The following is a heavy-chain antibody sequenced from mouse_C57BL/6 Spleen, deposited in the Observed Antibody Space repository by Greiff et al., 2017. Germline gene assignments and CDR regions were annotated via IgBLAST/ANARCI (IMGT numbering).Heavy chain of an antibody. CDR3: ARGGSSYSYYFDY. J-gene: IGHJ2*01. Sequence: QVQLQQSGAELARPGASVKLSCKASGYTFTSYGISWVKQRTGQGLEWIGEIYPRSGNTYYNEKFNGKATLTADKSSSTAYMELRSLTSEDSAVYFCARGGSSYSYYFDYWGQGTTLTVSS. CDR1: GYTFTSYG. CDR2: IYPRSGNT. V-gene: IGHV1-81*01. D-gene: IGHD1-1*01.